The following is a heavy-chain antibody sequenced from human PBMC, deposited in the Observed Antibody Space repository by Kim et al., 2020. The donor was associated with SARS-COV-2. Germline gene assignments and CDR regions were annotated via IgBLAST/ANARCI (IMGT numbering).Heavy chain of an antibody. CDR2: VNRDGSTT. CDR1: GFTFSSYW. J-gene: IGHJ4*02. D-gene: IGHD3-10*01. CDR3: ARETPVRGEYYFDY. V-gene: IGHV3-74*01. Sequence: GGSLRFSCAASGFTFSSYWMHWVRQAPGKGLVWVSRVNRDGSTTNYADSVKGRFTISRDNAKNTLYLQMNSLRAEDTAVYYCARETPVRGEYYFDYWGQGILVTVSS.